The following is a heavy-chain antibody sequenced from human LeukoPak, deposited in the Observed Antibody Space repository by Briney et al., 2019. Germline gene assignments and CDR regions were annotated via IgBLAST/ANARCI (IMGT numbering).Heavy chain of an antibody. Sequence: SETLSLTCAVYGGSFSGYYWSWIRQPPGKGLGWIGYIYYSGSTNYNPSLKSRVTISVDTSKNQFSLKLSSVTAADTAVYYCARPTSHYYGMDVWGQGTTVTVSS. CDR2: IYYSGST. V-gene: IGHV4-59*08. CDR3: ARPTSHYYGMDV. J-gene: IGHJ6*02. D-gene: IGHD4-17*01. CDR1: GGSFSGYY.